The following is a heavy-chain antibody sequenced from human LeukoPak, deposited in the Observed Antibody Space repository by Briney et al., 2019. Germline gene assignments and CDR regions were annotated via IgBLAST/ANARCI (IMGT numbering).Heavy chain of an antibody. Sequence: GGSLRLSCAASGFTFSSYAMHWVRQAPGKGLEWVAVISYDGSNKYYADSVKGRFTISRDNSKNTLYLQMNSLRAEDTAVYYCARGGGYDQSPDFDYWGQGTLVTVSS. CDR3: ARGGGYDQSPDFDY. CDR1: GFTFSSYA. D-gene: IGHD5-12*01. J-gene: IGHJ4*02. V-gene: IGHV3-30-3*01. CDR2: ISYDGSNK.